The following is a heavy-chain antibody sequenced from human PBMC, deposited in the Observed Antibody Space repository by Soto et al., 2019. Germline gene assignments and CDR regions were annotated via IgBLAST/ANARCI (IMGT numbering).Heavy chain of an antibody. D-gene: IGHD6-6*01. CDR3: ARRSAVREIYYYGMDV. Sequence: SETLSLTCTVSGGSISSGGYYWSWIRQHPGKGLEWIGYIFYSGSTYYNPSLKSRVTISVDTSKNHFSLKLSSVTAADTSVYYCARRSAVREIYYYGMDVWGQGTTGTVSS. CDR2: IFYSGST. V-gene: IGHV4-31*03. CDR1: GGSISSGGYY. J-gene: IGHJ6*02.